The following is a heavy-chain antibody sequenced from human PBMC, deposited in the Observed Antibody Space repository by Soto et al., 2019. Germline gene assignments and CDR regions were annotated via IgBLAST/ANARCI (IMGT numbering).Heavy chain of an antibody. CDR2: IYYSGST. V-gene: IGHV4-59*01. D-gene: IGHD6-19*01. J-gene: IGHJ4*02. Sequence: NPSETLSLTCTVSGGSISSYYWSWIRQPPGKGLEWIGYIYYSGSTNYNPSLKSRVTISVDTSKNQFSLKLSSVTAADTAVYYCARGKAVADDFDYWGQGTLVTVSS. CDR3: ARGKAVADDFDY. CDR1: GGSISSYY.